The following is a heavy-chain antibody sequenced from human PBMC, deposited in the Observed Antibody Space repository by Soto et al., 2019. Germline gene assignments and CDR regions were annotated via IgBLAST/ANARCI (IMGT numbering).Heavy chain of an antibody. CDR2: FDPEDGEK. D-gene: IGHD3-22*01. CDR1: GYTLTELS. V-gene: IGHV1-24*01. Sequence: ASVKVSCKVSGYTLTELSMHWVRQAPGKGLEWMGGFDPEDGEKIYAQKFQGRVTMTEDTSTDTAYMELSSLRSEDTAVYYCATRPYYYDSSGYEYYFDYWGQGTLVTVSS. CDR3: ATRPYYYDSSGYEYYFDY. J-gene: IGHJ4*02.